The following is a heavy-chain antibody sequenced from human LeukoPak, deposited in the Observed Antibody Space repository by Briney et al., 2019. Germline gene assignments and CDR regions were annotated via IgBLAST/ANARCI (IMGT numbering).Heavy chain of an antibody. CDR2: IHPNSGKT. CDR3: ARGHYGGNRYFDI. V-gene: IGHV1-8*01. J-gene: IGHJ4*02. D-gene: IGHD4-23*01. Sequence: ASVKVPCKASGYTFRSYEINWVRQAPGQGRGWGGWIHPNSGKTGYAQKFQGRATMTRDISTETAFLELSSLKFDDTGIFYCARGHYGGNRYFDIWGQGTLVTVSS. CDR1: GYTFRSYE.